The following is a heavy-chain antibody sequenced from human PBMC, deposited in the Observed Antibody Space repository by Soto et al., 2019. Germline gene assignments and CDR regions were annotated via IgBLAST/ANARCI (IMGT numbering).Heavy chain of an antibody. Sequence: EVQLVESGGGLVQPGGSLRLSCAASGFTVSSNYMSWVRQTPGKGLEWVSVVYIGGNTYYAESVEDRFTISRDNFQNMLYLQVNSLRSWDTAVYYCAGSVGGGFDYWGQGTLVTVSS. CDR1: GFTVSSNY. V-gene: IGHV3-66*01. D-gene: IGHD3-16*01. CDR3: AGSVGGGFDY. J-gene: IGHJ4*02. CDR2: VYIGGNT.